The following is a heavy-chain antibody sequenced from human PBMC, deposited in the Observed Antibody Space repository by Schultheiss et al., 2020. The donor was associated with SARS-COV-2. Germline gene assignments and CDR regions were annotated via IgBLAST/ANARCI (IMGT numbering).Heavy chain of an antibody. D-gene: IGHD1-26*01. V-gene: IGHV3-23*01. CDR2: ISGSGGST. Sequence: GESLKISCAASGFTFSSYAMSWVRQAPGKGLEWVSAISGSGGSTYYADSVKGRFTISRDNAKNTLYLQMNSLRAEDTAVYYCARDQWELNAFDIWGQGTMVTVSS. CDR1: GFTFSSYA. J-gene: IGHJ3*02. CDR3: ARDQWELNAFDI.